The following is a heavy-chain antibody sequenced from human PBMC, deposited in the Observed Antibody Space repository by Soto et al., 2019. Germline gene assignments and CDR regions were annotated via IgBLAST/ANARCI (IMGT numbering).Heavy chain of an antibody. D-gene: IGHD2-2*01. V-gene: IGHV5-51*01. J-gene: IGHJ6*02. CDR1: GYSFTSYW. Sequence: GESLKISCKGSGYSFTSYWIGWVRQMPGKGLEWMGIIYPGDSDTRYSPSFQGQVTISADKSISTAYLQWSSLKASDTAMYYCASISCSSTSCDYYGMDVWGQGTTVTVSS. CDR3: ASISCSSTSCDYYGMDV. CDR2: IYPGDSDT.